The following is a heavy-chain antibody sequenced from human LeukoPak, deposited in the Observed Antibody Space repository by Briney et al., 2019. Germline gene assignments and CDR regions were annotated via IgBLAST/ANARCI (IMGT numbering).Heavy chain of an antibody. J-gene: IGHJ6*02. CDR3: AKYYDFWSGYQYTSDYYYYYSMDV. D-gene: IGHD3-3*01. V-gene: IGHV3-23*01. CDR2: ISGGGVST. Sequence: GGPLRLSCAASGFTFSSYAMNWVRQAPGKGLEWVSTISGGGVSTYYADSVKGRFTISRDISKNTLYLQMNSLRAGDTAVYYCAKYYDFWSGYQYTSDYYYYYSMDVWGHGTTVTVSS. CDR1: GFTFSSYA.